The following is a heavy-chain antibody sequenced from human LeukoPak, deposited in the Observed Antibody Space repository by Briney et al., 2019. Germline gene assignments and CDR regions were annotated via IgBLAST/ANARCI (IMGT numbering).Heavy chain of an antibody. D-gene: IGHD2-21*02. CDR1: GGSISSYY. Sequence: SETLSLTCTVSGGSISSYYWSWIRQPPGKGLEWIGYIYYSGSTNYNPSLKSRVTIPVDTSKNQFSLKLSSVTAADTAVYYCAREMGDEIDYWGQGTLVTVSS. J-gene: IGHJ4*02. CDR2: IYYSGST. CDR3: AREMGDEIDY. V-gene: IGHV4-59*01.